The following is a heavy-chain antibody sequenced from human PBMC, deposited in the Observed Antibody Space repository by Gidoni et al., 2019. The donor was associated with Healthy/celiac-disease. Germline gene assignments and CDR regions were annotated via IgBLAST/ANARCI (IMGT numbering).Heavy chain of an antibody. D-gene: IGHD4-4*01. CDR2: INAGNGNT. V-gene: IGHV1-3*01. CDR1: GYTFTSYA. CDR3: ARGDYSNSIPYQPYYYYGMDV. J-gene: IGHJ6*02. Sequence: QVQLVQSGAEVKKPGASVKVSCKASGYTFTSYAMHWVRQAPGQRLEWMGWINAGNGNTKYSQKFQGRVTITRDTSASTAYMELSSLRSEDTAVYYCARGDYSNSIPYQPYYYYGMDVWGQGTTVTVSS.